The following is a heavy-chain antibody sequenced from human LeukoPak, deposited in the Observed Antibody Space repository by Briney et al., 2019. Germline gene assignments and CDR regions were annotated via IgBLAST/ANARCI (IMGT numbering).Heavy chain of an antibody. Sequence: MSSETLSLTCNVSGGSMSSHYWSWIRQPPGKGLEWIGYIYSSGSTNYNPSLKSRVIISIDTSKNQFSLKLSSATAADTAVYYCARGTLTVAGLFDYWGQGTLVTVSS. J-gene: IGHJ4*02. CDR3: ARGTLTVAGLFDY. CDR2: IYSSGST. V-gene: IGHV4-59*11. D-gene: IGHD6-19*01. CDR1: GGSMSSHY.